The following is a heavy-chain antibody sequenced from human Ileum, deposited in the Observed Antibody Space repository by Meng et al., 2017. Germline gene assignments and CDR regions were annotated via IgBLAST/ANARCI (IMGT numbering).Heavy chain of an antibody. CDR2: IIPVLGVA. Sequence: QVQLVQSGAEVKKPGSSVKVSCKASGGTFYSYPISWVRQAPGQGLEWMGRIIPVLGVAKHAQKFQGRVTIIADKSTSTSHMELSNLRSEDTGVYYCASESPNSSGAHEDWGQGTLVTVSS. J-gene: IGHJ4*02. D-gene: IGHD3-22*01. CDR1: GGTFYSYP. CDR3: ASESPNSSGAHED. V-gene: IGHV1-69*02.